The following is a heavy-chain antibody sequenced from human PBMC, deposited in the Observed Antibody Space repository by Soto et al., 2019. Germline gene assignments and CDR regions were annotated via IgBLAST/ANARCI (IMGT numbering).Heavy chain of an antibody. CDR2: MNPNSGNT. D-gene: IGHD4-17*01. V-gene: IGHV1-8*01. CDR1: GYTFTSYD. CDR3: ARGGGYGDYLLNYYYYYMDV. J-gene: IGHJ6*03. Sequence: QVQLVQSGAEVKKPGASVKVSCKASGYTFTSYDINWVRQATGQGLEWMGWMNPNSGNTGYAQKLQGRVTKTRNTSISTAYMELRSLRSEDTAVYYCARGGGYGDYLLNYYYYYMDVWGKGTTVTVSS.